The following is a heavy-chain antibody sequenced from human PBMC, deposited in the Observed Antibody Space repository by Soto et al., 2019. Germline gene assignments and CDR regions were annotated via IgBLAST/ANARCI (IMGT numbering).Heavy chain of an antibody. V-gene: IGHV3-74*01. CDR2: INSDGSST. Sequence: GTLRLSCAAAGFTFSSYWMHWVRQAPGKGLVWVSRINSDGSSTSYADSVKGRFTISRDNAKNTLYLQMNSLRAEDTAVYYCARVAYDSSGSPFDYWGQGTLVTVSS. J-gene: IGHJ4*02. CDR1: GFTFSSYW. D-gene: IGHD3-22*01. CDR3: ARVAYDSSGSPFDY.